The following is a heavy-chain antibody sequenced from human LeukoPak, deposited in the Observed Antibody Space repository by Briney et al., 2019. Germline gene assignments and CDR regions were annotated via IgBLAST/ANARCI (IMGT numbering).Heavy chain of an antibody. CDR3: AREESSGHDWYAFDI. CDR2: MNFNNGGT. D-gene: IGHD5-12*01. Sequence: ASVRVSCKASGFTFTGYYVQWVRQAPGQGLEWVGWMNFNNGGTRCAPKFQGRVTMTRDTSISTAYMELNSLRSDDTAMYYCAREESSGHDWYAFDIWRQETMVTVSS. J-gene: IGHJ3*02. V-gene: IGHV1-2*02. CDR1: GFTFTGYY.